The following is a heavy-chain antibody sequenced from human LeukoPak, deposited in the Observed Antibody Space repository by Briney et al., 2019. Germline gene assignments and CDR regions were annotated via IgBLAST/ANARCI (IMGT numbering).Heavy chain of an antibody. CDR1: GFTFSDYY. Sequence: GGSLRLSCAASGFTFSDYYMSWIRHAPRKGLEWVSYISSSGSTIYYADSVKGRFTISRDNAKNSLYLQMNSLRAEDTAVYYCARAEIQGAFDIWGQGTMVTVSS. V-gene: IGHV3-11*01. CDR2: ISSSGSTI. J-gene: IGHJ3*02. CDR3: ARAEIQGAFDI. D-gene: IGHD5-24*01.